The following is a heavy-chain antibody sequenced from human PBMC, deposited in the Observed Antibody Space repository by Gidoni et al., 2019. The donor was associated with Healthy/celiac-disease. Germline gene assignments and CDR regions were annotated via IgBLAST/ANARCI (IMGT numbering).Heavy chain of an antibody. CDR3: ARDSSNYYDSSGYWYFDL. D-gene: IGHD3-22*01. J-gene: IGHJ2*01. Sequence: QVQLQESGPGLVKPSETLSLTCTVSGGSISSYYWSWIRQPPGKGLEWIGDIYYSGSTNYNPSLKSRVTISVDTSKNQFSLKLSSVTAADTAVYYCARDSSNYYDSSGYWYFDLWGRGTLVTVSS. CDR1: GGSISSYY. V-gene: IGHV4-59*01. CDR2: IYYSGST.